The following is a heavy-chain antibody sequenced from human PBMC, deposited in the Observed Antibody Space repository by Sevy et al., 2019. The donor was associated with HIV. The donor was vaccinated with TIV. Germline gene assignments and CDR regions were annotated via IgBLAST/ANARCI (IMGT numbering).Heavy chain of an antibody. D-gene: IGHD3-16*02. CDR1: GFSFSSYG. J-gene: IGHJ3*02. Sequence: QLGGSLRLSCAASGFSFSSYGMNWVRQAPGKGLEWVAFLPYDGSKEDYAASVKGRFTISRDNSKNTLYLQMNSLRAEDTAVYYCTKDMVTFGGIIANSPGGFDIWGQGTMVTVSS. CDR3: TKDMVTFGGIIANSPGGFDI. V-gene: IGHV3-30*02. CDR2: LPYDGSKE.